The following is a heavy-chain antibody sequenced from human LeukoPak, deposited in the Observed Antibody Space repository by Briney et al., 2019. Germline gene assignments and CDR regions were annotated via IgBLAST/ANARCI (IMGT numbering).Heavy chain of an antibody. V-gene: IGHV3-30*03. D-gene: IGHD3-22*01. CDR2: ISYDGGHK. Sequence: PGGSLRLSCAASGFTFSSYGMHWVRQAPGKGLEWVTLISYDGGHKNYADSVKGRFTIFRDNSKNTLYLQMNSLRAEDTAVYYCARFPWYYDSSGYSTYYYYYGMDVWGQGTTVTVSS. J-gene: IGHJ6*02. CDR1: GFTFSSYG. CDR3: ARFPWYYDSSGYSTYYYYYGMDV.